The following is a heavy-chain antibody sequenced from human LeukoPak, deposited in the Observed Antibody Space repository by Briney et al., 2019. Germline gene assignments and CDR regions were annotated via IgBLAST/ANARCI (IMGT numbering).Heavy chain of an antibody. CDR2: IKQDGSEK. CDR3: ARVGPESYYYYGMDV. CDR1: GFTFSSYW. V-gene: IGHV3-7*01. Sequence: GGSLRLSCAASGFTFSSYWMSWVRQAPGKGLEWVANIKQDGSEKYYVDSVKGRFTISRDNAKNLLYLQMNSLRAEDTAVYYCARVGPESYYYYGMDVWGQGTTVTVSS. J-gene: IGHJ6*02.